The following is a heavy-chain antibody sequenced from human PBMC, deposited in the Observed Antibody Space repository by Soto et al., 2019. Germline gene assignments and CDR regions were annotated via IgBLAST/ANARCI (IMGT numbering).Heavy chain of an antibody. J-gene: IGHJ4*02. Sequence: QVQLQESGPGLVKPSQTLSLTCTVSGGSISSGGYYWSWIRQHPGKGLEWIGYIYYSGSTYYNPSLKSRVTLSVATSKNQFSLKLSSVTAADTAVYYCARGGGLMPLCDYGGQGTLVTVSS. CDR2: IYYSGST. D-gene: IGHD3-16*01. CDR3: ARGGGLMPLCDY. CDR1: GGSISSGGYY. V-gene: IGHV4-31*03.